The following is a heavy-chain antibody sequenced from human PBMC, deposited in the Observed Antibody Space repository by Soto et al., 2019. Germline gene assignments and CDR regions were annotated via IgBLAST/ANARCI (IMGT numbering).Heavy chain of an antibody. CDR3: ARDARYYDILTGYQRYGMDV. D-gene: IGHD3-9*01. J-gene: IGHJ6*01. CDR2: ISYDGSNK. V-gene: IGHV3-30-3*01. CDR1: GFTFSSYA. Sequence: PGGSLRLSCAASGFTFSSYAMHWVRQAPGKGLEWVAVISYDGSNKYYADSVKGRFTISRDNSKNTLYLQMNSLRAEDTAVYYCARDARYYDILTGYQRYGMDVWGQGTTVTVSS.